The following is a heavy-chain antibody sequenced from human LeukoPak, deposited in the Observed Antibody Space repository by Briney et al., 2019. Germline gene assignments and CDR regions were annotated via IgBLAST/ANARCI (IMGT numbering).Heavy chain of an antibody. V-gene: IGHV3-48*04. CDR2: ISSSSSTI. Sequence: GGSLRLSCAASGFTFSSYSMNWLRQAPGKGLEWLSYISSSSSTIYYADSVKGLFTISRDDAKNSLYLQMNSLRAEDTAVYYCATSSRYFDYWGQGTLVTVSS. D-gene: IGHD2-2*01. CDR1: GFTFSSYS. J-gene: IGHJ4*02. CDR3: ATSSRYFDY.